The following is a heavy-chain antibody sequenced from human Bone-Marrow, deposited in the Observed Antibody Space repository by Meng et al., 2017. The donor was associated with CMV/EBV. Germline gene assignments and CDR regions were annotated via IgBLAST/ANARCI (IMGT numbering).Heavy chain of an antibody. CDR1: GGSFSGYY. CDR3: ARTNIVVVPAAVRYYYYGMDV. V-gene: IGHV4-34*01. D-gene: IGHD2-2*01. Sequence: GSLRLSCAVYGGSFSGYYWSWIRQPPGKGLEWIGEINHSGSTNYNPSLKSRVTISVDTSKNQFSLKLSSVTAADTAVYYCARTNIVVVPAAVRYYYYGMDVWGQGTTVTGSS. CDR2: INHSGST. J-gene: IGHJ6*01.